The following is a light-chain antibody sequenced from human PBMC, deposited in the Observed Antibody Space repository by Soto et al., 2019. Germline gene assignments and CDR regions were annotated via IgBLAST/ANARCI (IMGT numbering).Light chain of an antibody. CDR1: SSDVGEWNY. J-gene: IGLJ1*01. Sequence: SALTQPLSASGSPGQSVTISCTGTSSDVGEWNYVSWYQHHPGKAPKLMIYEVNKRPSGVPDRFSGSKSGNTASLTVSGLQAEDEADYYCSSYAGSNNYVFGGGTKVTVL. CDR2: EVN. V-gene: IGLV2-8*01. CDR3: SSYAGSNNYV.